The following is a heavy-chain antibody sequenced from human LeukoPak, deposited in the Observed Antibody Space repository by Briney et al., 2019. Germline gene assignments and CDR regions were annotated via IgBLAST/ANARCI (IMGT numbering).Heavy chain of an antibody. J-gene: IGHJ3*02. V-gene: IGHV4-61*02. Sequence: SETLSLTCTVSGGSISSGSYYWSWIRQPAGKGLEWIGRIYTSGSTNYNPSLKSRVTISVDTSKNQFSLKLSSVTAADTAVYYRPKVTPHYYDSSGPTDAFDIFGQGAMVTDSS. CDR3: PKVTPHYYDSSGPTDAFDI. CDR1: GGSISSGSYY. CDR2: IYTSGST. D-gene: IGHD3-22*01.